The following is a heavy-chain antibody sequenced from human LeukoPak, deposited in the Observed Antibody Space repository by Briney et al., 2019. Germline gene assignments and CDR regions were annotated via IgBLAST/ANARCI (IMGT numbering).Heavy chain of an antibody. D-gene: IGHD6-13*01. CDR2: MNPNSGNT. CDR3: ARGFSWAYYYYGMDV. V-gene: IGHV1-8*01. J-gene: IGHJ6*02. Sequence: GASVKVSCKASGYTFTSYDINWVRQATGQGLEWMGWMNPNSGNTGYPQKFQGRVTMTRNTSISTAYMEQSSLRSEDTAVYYCARGFSWAYYYYGMDVWGQGTTVTVSS. CDR1: GYTFTSYD.